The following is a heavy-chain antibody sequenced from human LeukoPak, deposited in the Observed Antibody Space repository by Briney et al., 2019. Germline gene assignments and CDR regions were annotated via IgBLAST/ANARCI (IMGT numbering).Heavy chain of an antibody. Sequence: GRSLRLSCAASGFTFSSYSMNWVRQAPGKGLEWVSSINSNSSYIYYADSLKGRFTISRDNAKNSLYLQMNSLRAEDTAVYYCARTGDYDFWSGYYFYYYYYMDVWGKGTTVTVSS. V-gene: IGHV3-21*01. CDR2: INSNSSYI. CDR1: GFTFSSYS. CDR3: ARTGDYDFWSGYYFYYYYYMDV. J-gene: IGHJ6*03. D-gene: IGHD3-3*01.